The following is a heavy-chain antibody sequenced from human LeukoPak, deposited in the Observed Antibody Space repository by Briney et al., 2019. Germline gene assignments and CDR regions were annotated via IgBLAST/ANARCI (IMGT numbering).Heavy chain of an antibody. CDR1: GGTFSSYA. CDR2: IIPILGIA. CDR3: ARGLGRSSGYYAAPFDY. Sequence: SVKVSCKASGGTFSSYAISWVRQAPGQGLEWMGRIIPILGIANYAQKFQGRVTITADKSTSTAYMELSSLRSEDTAVYYCARGLGRSSGYYAAPFDYWGQGTLVSVSS. V-gene: IGHV1-69*04. D-gene: IGHD3-22*01. J-gene: IGHJ4*02.